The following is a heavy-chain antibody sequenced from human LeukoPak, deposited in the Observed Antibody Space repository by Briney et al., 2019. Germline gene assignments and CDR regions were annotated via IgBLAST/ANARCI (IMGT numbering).Heavy chain of an antibody. V-gene: IGHV3-66*01. D-gene: IGHD1-26*01. Sequence: PGGSLRLSCAASGFTVSSNYMSWVRQAPGKGLEWVSVIYSGGSTYYADSVKGRFTISRDNSKNTLYLQMNSLRAEDTAVYYCARERRVVGATVYFDYWGQGTLVTVSS. CDR2: IYSGGST. J-gene: IGHJ4*02. CDR3: ARERRVVGATVYFDY. CDR1: GFTVSSNY.